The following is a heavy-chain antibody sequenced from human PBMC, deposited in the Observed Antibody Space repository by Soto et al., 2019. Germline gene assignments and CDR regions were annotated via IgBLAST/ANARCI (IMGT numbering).Heavy chain of an antibody. D-gene: IGHD3-3*01. CDR2: IYYSGST. Sequence: SETLSLTCTVSGGSISSSSYYWGWIRQPPGKGLEWIGSIYYSGSTYYNPSLKSRVTISVDTSKNQFSLKLSSVTAADTAVYYCASGIIPDRNGWFDPWGQGTLVTVSS. CDR1: GGSISSSSYY. J-gene: IGHJ5*02. CDR3: ASGIIPDRNGWFDP. V-gene: IGHV4-39*01.